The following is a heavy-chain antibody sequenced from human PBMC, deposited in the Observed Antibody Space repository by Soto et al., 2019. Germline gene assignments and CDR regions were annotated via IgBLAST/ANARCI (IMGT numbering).Heavy chain of an antibody. CDR2: ISGSGGST. CDR1: GLTFSSYA. Sequence: PGGSLRLSCAASGLTFSSYAMSWVRQAPGKGLEWVSAISGSGGSTYYADSVKGRFTISRDNSKNTLYLQMNSLRAEDTAVYYCAKWGEKNIVVVPANMDVWGKGTTVTVSS. V-gene: IGHV3-23*01. CDR3: AKWGEKNIVVVPANMDV. J-gene: IGHJ6*03. D-gene: IGHD2-2*01.